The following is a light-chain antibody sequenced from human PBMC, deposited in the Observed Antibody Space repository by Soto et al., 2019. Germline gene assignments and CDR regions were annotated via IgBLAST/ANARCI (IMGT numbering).Light chain of an antibody. J-gene: IGKJ1*01. Sequence: EIQMNHSPSTLSGSVGDRVTITCRASQTISSWLAWYQQKPGKAPKLLIYKASTLKSGVPSRFSGSGSGTEFTLTISSLQPDDVATYYCQHYNSYSEAFGQGTKVDI. CDR2: KAS. CDR3: QHYNSYSEA. CDR1: QTISSW. V-gene: IGKV1-5*03.